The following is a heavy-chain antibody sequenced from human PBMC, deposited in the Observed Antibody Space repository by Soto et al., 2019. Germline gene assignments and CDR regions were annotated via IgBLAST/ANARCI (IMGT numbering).Heavy chain of an antibody. CDR1: GGTFSSYA. Sequence: SVKVSCKASGGTFSSYAISWVRQAPGQGLEWMGGIIPIFGTANYAQKFQGRVTITADESTSTAYMELSSLRSEDTAVYYCARVGKRGPTYYYYGMDVWGQGTTVTVSS. J-gene: IGHJ6*02. CDR2: IIPIFGTA. D-gene: IGHD3-10*01. V-gene: IGHV1-69*13. CDR3: ARVGKRGPTYYYYGMDV.